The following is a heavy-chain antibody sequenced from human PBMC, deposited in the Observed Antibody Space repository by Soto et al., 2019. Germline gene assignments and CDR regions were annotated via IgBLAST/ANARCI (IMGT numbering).Heavy chain of an antibody. Sequence: QITLNESGPTVVRPTETLTLTCRFSGFSLTTSGVGVGWIRQSPGKAPEWLALIYWDDDKRYSASLKSRLTITQYASKNQVVLTVSDLDPTDTATYYCAHRVLRTVFGLVTTTAIYFDLWGQGTPVAVSS. J-gene: IGHJ4*02. CDR2: IYWDDDK. CDR1: GFSLTTSGVG. D-gene: IGHD3-3*01. CDR3: AHRVLRTVFGLVTTTAIYFDL. V-gene: IGHV2-5*02.